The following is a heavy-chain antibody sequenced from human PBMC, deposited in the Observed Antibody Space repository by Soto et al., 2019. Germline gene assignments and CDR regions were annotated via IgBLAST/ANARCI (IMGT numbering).Heavy chain of an antibody. J-gene: IGHJ4*02. CDR2: INHSRNT. CDR1: GVSFSDYY. V-gene: IGHV4-34*01. Sequence: PSETLSLTCAVSGVSFSDYYWTWIRQSPGKGLEWIGEINHSRNTNFNPSLRGRVTISVDTSKSQSSLQLTSVTAADTAVYYCVRGGYGDLYGYWGQGRLVTVSS. CDR3: VRGGYGDLYGY. D-gene: IGHD4-17*01.